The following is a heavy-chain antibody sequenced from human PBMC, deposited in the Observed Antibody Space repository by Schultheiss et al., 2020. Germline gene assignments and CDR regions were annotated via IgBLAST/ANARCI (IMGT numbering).Heavy chain of an antibody. CDR1: GGSISSGGYY. D-gene: IGHD3-10*01. V-gene: IGHV4-31*03. J-gene: IGHJ6*02. CDR3: ARTYYYGSGKGGYYYGMDV. Sequence: SQPLSLTCTVSGGSISSGGYYWSWIRQHPGKGLEWIGYIYYSGSTYYNPSLKSRVTISVDTSKNQFSLKLSSVTAADTAVYYCARTYYYGSGKGGYYYGMDVWGQGTTVTVSS. CDR2: IYYSGST.